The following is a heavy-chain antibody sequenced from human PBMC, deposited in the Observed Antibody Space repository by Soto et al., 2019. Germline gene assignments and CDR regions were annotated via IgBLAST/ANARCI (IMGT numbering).Heavy chain of an antibody. CDR3: AKEVVARTRYFDY. CDR1: ELTISSIA. J-gene: IGHJ4*02. V-gene: IGHV3-23*01. Sequence: GGSLRLSWAAYELTISSIAKRRVRQARRSGLEWDYDISGSGGSTYYADSVKGRFTISRDNSKNTLYLQMNSLRAEDTAVYYCAKEVVARTRYFDYWGQGTLVTVSS. CDR2: ISGSGGST. D-gene: IGHD2-15*01.